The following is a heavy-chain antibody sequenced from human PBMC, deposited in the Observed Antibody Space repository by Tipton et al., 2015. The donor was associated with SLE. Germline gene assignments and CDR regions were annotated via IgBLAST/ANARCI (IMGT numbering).Heavy chain of an antibody. V-gene: IGHV3-30*04. CDR3: ARDFYGGSYEWGAFDI. CDR1: GFTFSSYA. Sequence: SLRLSCAASGFTFSSYAMHWVRQAPGKGLEWVASISYDGSNKYYAVSVKGRCTISRDNSKNTLYLQMNSLRAEDTAVYYCARDFYGGSYEWGAFDIWGQGTMVTVSS. J-gene: IGHJ3*02. CDR2: ISYDGSNK. D-gene: IGHD1-26*01.